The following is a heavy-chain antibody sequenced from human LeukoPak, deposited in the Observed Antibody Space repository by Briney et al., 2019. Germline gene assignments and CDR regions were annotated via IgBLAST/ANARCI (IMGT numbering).Heavy chain of an antibody. J-gene: IGHJ4*02. V-gene: IGHV3-9*01. Sequence: PGRSLRLSCAASRFTFDDYAMHWVRQAPGKGLEWVSGISWNSGSIGYADSVKGRFTISRDNAKNSLYLQMNSLRAEDTALYYCAKAWGSGSWGSFDYWGQGTLVTVSS. CDR3: AKAWGSGSWGSFDY. CDR1: RFTFDDYA. D-gene: IGHD3-16*01. CDR2: ISWNSGSI.